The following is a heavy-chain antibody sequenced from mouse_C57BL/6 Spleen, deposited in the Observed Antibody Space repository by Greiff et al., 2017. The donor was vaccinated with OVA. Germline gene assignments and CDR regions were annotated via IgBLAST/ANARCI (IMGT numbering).Heavy chain of an antibody. CDR1: GFTFSSYG. CDR2: ISSGGSYT. J-gene: IGHJ4*01. CDR3: ARGGAGAMDY. Sequence: EVQLVESGGDLVKPGGSLKLSCAASGFTFSSYGMSWVRQTPDKRLEWVATISSGGSYTYYPDSVKGRFTISRDNAKNTLYLQMSGLKSEDTAMYYCARGGAGAMDYWGQGTSVTVSS. V-gene: IGHV5-6*01.